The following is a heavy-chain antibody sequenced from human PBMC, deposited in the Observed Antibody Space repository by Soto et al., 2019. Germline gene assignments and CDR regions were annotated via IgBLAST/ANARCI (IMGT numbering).Heavy chain of an antibody. V-gene: IGHV4-59*01. J-gene: IGHJ4*02. CDR3: AKYRRTEAEGFTLDY. Sequence: PSETLSLTYAVSGGSSKNSDVSWIRQPPGKRLECIGNLYYTGTTTYNPSLESRVTMSVDTSKNQFSLKLNSVDAADTAVYYCAKYRRTEAEGFTLDYWGRGTLVHVSS. CDR2: LYYTGTT. D-gene: IGHD6-13*01. CDR1: GGSSKNSD.